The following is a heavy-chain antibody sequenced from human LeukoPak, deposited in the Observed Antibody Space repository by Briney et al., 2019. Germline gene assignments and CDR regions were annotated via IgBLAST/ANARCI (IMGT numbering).Heavy chain of an antibody. D-gene: IGHD6-6*01. J-gene: IGHJ4*02. CDR1: GGSISSHY. V-gene: IGHV4-59*08. Sequence: KPSETLSLTCTVSGGSISSHYWSWVRQPPAKGLEWIGFIYYRGTTKYNPSLKSRVTISADTSKNQFSLKLSSVTAADTAVYYCARQADDSSSSLVYFDYWGQGTLVTVSS. CDR3: ARQADDSSSSLVYFDY. CDR2: IYYRGTT.